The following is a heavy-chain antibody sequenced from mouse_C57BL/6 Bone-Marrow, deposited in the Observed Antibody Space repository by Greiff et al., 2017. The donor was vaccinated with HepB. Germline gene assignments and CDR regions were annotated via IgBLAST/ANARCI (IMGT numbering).Heavy chain of an antibody. D-gene: IGHD2-3*01. CDR3: ATIYDGYYDALDY. CDR1: GFSLTRYV. J-gene: IGHJ4*01. V-gene: IGHV2-5*01. CDR2: IWRGGST. Sequence: VQLQQSGPGLVQPSQSLSITCTVSGFSLTRYVVHWVRQSPGKGLEWLGVIWRGGSTDYNAAFMSRLSITKDNSKSQVCFKMNSLQADDTAIYYCATIYDGYYDALDYWGQGTSVTVSS.